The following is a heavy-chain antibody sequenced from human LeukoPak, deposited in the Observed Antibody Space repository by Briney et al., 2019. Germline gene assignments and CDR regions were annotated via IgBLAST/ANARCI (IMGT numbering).Heavy chain of an antibody. V-gene: IGHV3-30*04. CDR3: ARDFEDYYGSGSYSNWFDP. Sequence: LAGGSLRLSCAASGFTFSSYAMHWVRQAPGKGLEWVAVISYDGSNKYYADSVKGRFTISRDNSKNTLYLQMNSLRAEDTAVYYCARDFEDYYGSGSYSNWFDPWGQGTLVTVSS. J-gene: IGHJ5*02. CDR1: GFTFSSYA. CDR2: ISYDGSNK. D-gene: IGHD3-10*01.